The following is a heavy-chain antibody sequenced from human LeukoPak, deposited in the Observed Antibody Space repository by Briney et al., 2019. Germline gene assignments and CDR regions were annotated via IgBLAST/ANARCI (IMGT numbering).Heavy chain of an antibody. V-gene: IGHV3-15*01. CDR3: TTDLAFTPYYYYGMDV. CDR1: GFTFSNAW. Sequence: GGSLRLSCAASGFTFSNAWMSWVRQAPGKGLEWVGRIKSKTDGGTTDHAAPVKGRFTISRDDSKNTLYLQMNSLKTEDTAVYYCTTDLAFTPYYYYGMDVWGQGTTVTVSS. D-gene: IGHD3-3*02. J-gene: IGHJ6*02. CDR2: IKSKTDGGTT.